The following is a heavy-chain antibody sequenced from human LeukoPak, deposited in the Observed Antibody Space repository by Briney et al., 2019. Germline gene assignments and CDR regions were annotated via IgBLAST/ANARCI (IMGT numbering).Heavy chain of an antibody. J-gene: IGHJ4*02. V-gene: IGHV3-7*01. CDR1: GFTFSNYW. CDR3: ARDPYRRFDY. Sequence: TGGSLRLSCTVSGFTFSNYWMTWVRQAPGKGLEWVANINQDGGEKYYVDSVKGRFTISRDNAKNSLYLQMNSLRAEDTAVYYCARDPYRRFDYWGQGTLVTVSS. CDR2: INQDGGEK. D-gene: IGHD5-12*01.